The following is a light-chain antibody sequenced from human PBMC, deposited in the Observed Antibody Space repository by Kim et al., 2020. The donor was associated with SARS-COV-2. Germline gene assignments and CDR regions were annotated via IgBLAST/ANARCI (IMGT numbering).Light chain of an antibody. J-gene: IGKJ4*01. CDR1: QAISA. CDR3: QQYASSPLT. V-gene: IGKV3-20*01. CDR2: DSS. Sequence: LSLSPGERATLSCRASQAISAVAWYQQKPGQAPRLLIYDSSSRATGIPDRFSGSGSGTDFSLTISRLEPGDFAVYYCQQYASSPLTFGGGTKVEIK.